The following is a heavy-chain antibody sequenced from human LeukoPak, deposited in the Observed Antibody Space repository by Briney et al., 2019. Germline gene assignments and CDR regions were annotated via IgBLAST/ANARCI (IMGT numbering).Heavy chain of an antibody. CDR1: GFTFDDYA. CDR2: ISWNSGSI. CDR3: AKDKAAAGTFFDY. V-gene: IGHV3-9*01. J-gene: IGHJ4*02. Sequence: GGSLRLSCAASGFTFDDYAMPWVRQAPGKGLEWVSGISWNSGSIVYADSVKGRFTISRDNAKNSLYLQMNSLRAEDTALYYRAKDKAAAGTFFDYWGQGTLVTVSS. D-gene: IGHD6-13*01.